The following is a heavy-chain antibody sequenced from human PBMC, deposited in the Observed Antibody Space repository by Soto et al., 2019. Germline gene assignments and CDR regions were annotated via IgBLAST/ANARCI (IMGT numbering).Heavy chain of an antibody. CDR3: ARDWVDCSSTSCYPGGYYYYYYGMDV. D-gene: IGHD2-2*01. CDR1: GFTFSSYA. J-gene: IGHJ6*02. Sequence: PGGSLRLSCAASGFTFSSYAMHWVRQAPGKGLEWVAVISYDGSNKYYADSVKGRFTISRDNSKNTLYLQMNSLRAEDTAVYYCARDWVDCSSTSCYPGGYYYYYYGMDVWGQGTTVTVSS. CDR2: ISYDGSNK. V-gene: IGHV3-30-3*01.